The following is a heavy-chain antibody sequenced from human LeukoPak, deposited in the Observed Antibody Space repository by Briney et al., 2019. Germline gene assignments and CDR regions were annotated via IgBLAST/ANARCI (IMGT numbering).Heavy chain of an antibody. CDR1: GGSISSGGYY. CDR2: IYYSGST. Sequence: SETPSLTCTVSGGSISSGGYYWRWIRQHPGKGLEWIGYIYYSGSTYYNPSLKSRVTISVDTSKNQFSLKLSSVTAADTAVYYCARDTANYGDYVGFDYWGQGTLVTVSS. J-gene: IGHJ4*02. CDR3: ARDTANYGDYVGFDY. D-gene: IGHD4-17*01. V-gene: IGHV4-31*03.